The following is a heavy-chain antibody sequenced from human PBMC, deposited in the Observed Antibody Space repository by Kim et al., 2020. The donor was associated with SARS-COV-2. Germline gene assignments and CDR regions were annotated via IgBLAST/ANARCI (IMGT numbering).Heavy chain of an antibody. CDR3: ARHKSSGYSQVPFDY. J-gene: IGHJ4*02. V-gene: IGHV5-51*01. D-gene: IGHD3-22*01. Sequence: PAFQGQVTISADKSISTAYLQWSSLKASDTAMYYCARHKSSGYSQVPFDYWGQGTLVTVSS.